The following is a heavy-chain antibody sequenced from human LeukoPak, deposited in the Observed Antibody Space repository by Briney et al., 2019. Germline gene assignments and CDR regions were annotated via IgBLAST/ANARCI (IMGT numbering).Heavy chain of an antibody. CDR2: INPSGGST. CDR1: GYTSTSYY. V-gene: IGHV1-46*01. CDR3: ARDFHRRPIVVVPAAILWFDP. D-gene: IGHD2-2*01. Sequence: ASVKVSCKASGYTSTSYYMHWVRQAPGQGLEWMGIINPSGGSTSYAQKFQGRVTMTRDTSTSTVYMELSSLRSEDTAVYYCARDFHRRPIVVVPAAILWFDPWGQGTLVTVSS. J-gene: IGHJ5*02.